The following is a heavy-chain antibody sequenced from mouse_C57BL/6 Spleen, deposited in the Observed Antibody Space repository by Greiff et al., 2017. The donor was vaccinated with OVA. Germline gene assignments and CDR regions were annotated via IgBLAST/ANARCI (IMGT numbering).Heavy chain of an antibody. J-gene: IGHJ4*01. V-gene: IGHV5-17*01. CDR1: GFTFSDYG. CDR2: ISSGSSTI. CDR3: AISDDYAMDY. Sequence: EVQRVESGGGLVKPGGSLKLSCAASGFTFSDYGMHWVRQAPEKGLEWVAYISSGSSTIYYADTVKGRFTISRDNAKNTLFLQMTSLRSEDTAMYYCAISDDYAMDYWGQGTSVTVSS.